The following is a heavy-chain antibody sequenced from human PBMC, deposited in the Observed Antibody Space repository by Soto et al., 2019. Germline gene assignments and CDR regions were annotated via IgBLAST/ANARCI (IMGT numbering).Heavy chain of an antibody. V-gene: IGHV3-23*01. CDR3: AKNYQLDC. D-gene: IGHD1-7*01. Sequence: EVQLLESGGGLVQPRGSLRLSCAASGFIFTDYAMSWVRQAPGKGLEWVSSINTADAGTNYADSVKGRFTISRDNSKNTIHLQMNSLRVEDTAIYFCAKNYQLDCWGQGTLVTVSS. CDR2: INTADAGT. J-gene: IGHJ4*02. CDR1: GFIFTDYA.